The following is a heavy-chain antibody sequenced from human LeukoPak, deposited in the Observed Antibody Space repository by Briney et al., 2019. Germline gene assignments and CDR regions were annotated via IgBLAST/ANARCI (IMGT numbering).Heavy chain of an antibody. Sequence: GGSLRLSWAASGLPFSSYSMNWVRQAPGKGLEWVSSISSSSSYIYYADSVKGRITISRHNAKNSLYLQMNSLRAEDTAVYYCARVGASGGLDAFDIWGQGTMVTVSS. CDR2: ISSSSSYI. J-gene: IGHJ3*02. CDR3: ARVGASGGLDAFDI. V-gene: IGHV3-21*01. D-gene: IGHD1-26*01. CDR1: GLPFSSYS.